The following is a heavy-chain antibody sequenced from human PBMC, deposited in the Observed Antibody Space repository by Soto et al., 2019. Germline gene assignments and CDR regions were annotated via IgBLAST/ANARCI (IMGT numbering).Heavy chain of an antibody. CDR3: ARHYGSGWAAHGMDV. Sequence: SETLSLTCTVSGGSISSSSYYWGWIRQPPGKGLEWIGSIYYSGSTYYNPSLKSRVTISVDTSKNQFSLKLSSVTAADTAVYYCARHYGSGWAAHGMDVWGQGTTVTVSS. D-gene: IGHD6-19*01. V-gene: IGHV4-39*01. CDR2: IYYSGST. CDR1: GGSISSSSYY. J-gene: IGHJ6*02.